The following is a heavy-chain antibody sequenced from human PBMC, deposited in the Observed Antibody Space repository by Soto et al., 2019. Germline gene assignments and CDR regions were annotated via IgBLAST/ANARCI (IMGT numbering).Heavy chain of an antibody. CDR2: IIPISSTT. CDR1: GGNFITFA. Sequence: QVELVQSGAEVKKPGSSVKVSCKASGGNFITFAISWVRQAPGQGLEWMGEIIPISSTTKSAHKIKDRVTISADGSSSTVHMELRSLKSEDTAIYFCAKKLGIDPFGSYGLDGWGQGTTVTVSS. D-gene: IGHD7-27*01. V-gene: IGHV1-69*01. J-gene: IGHJ6*02. CDR3: AKKLGIDPFGSYGLDG.